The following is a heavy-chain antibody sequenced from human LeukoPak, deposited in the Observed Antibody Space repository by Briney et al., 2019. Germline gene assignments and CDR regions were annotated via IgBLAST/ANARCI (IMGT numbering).Heavy chain of an antibody. V-gene: IGHV4-61*02. CDR2: IYTSGST. D-gene: IGHD3-22*01. J-gene: IGHJ3*02. CDR3: ARDDKLLTDAFDI. CDR1: GGSISSGSYY. Sequence: SQTLSLTCTVSGGSISSGSYYWSWIRQPAGKGLEWIGRIYTSGSTNYNPSLKSRVTISVDRSKNQFSLKLSSVTAADTAVYYCARDDKLLTDAFDIWGQGIMVTVSS.